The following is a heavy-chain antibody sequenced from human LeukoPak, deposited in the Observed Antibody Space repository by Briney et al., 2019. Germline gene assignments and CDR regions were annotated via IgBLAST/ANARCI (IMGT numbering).Heavy chain of an antibody. Sequence: GGSLRLSCAASGFTFSNAWMSWVRQAPGKGLEWVGRIKSKTDGGTTDYAAPVKGRFTISRDDSKNTLYLQMNSLKTEDTAVYYCTGTWNGWTPTGFDYWGQGTLVTVSS. CDR1: GFTFSNAW. V-gene: IGHV3-15*01. D-gene: IGHD1-1*01. CDR2: IKSKTDGGTT. J-gene: IGHJ4*02. CDR3: TGTWNGWTPTGFDY.